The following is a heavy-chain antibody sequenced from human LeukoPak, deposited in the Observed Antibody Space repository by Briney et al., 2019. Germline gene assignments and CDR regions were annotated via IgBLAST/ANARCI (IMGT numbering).Heavy chain of an antibody. J-gene: IGHJ6*03. CDR3: ARDGRAGDYYYYMDV. CDR1: GGSINSYY. CDR2: IYYSGST. V-gene: IGHV4-59*01. D-gene: IGHD5-24*01. Sequence: PSETLSLTCTISGGSINSYYWSWIRQPPGKGLEWIGYIYYSGSTNYNPSLKSRVTISVDTSKNQFSLKLSSVTAADTAVYYCARDGRAGDYYYYMDVWGKGTTVTISS.